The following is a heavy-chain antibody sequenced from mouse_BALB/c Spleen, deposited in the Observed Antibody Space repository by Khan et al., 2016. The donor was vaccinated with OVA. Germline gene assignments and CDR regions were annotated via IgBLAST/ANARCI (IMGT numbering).Heavy chain of an antibody. V-gene: IGHV1-7*01. J-gene: IGHJ2*01. CDR3: ASDRIDY. CDR1: GYTFSSYW. Sequence: QVQLKESGAEQAKPGASVKMSCKTSGYTFSSYWMHWVKQRPGQGLEWIGNINPTSGYTEYNEKFKDKATLSADKSSSTAYMQLTSLTSEDSAVYYCASDRIDYWGQGTTLTVSS. CDR2: INPTSGYT.